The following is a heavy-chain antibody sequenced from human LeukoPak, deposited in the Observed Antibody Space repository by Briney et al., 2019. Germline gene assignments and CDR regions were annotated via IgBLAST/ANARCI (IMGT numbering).Heavy chain of an antibody. CDR2: IIPILGIA. D-gene: IGHD1-26*01. CDR1: GGTFSSYA. V-gene: IGHV1-69*04. Sequence: SVKVSCKASGGTFSSYAISWVRQAPGQGLEWMGRIIPILGIANYAQKFQGRVTITADKSTSTAYMELSSLRSEDTAVYYCARGRDRWEPFDYWGQGTLVTVSS. CDR3: ARGRDRWEPFDY. J-gene: IGHJ4*02.